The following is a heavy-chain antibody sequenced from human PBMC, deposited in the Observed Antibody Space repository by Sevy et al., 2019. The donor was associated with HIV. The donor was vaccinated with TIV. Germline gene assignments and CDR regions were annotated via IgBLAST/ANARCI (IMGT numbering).Heavy chain of an antibody. J-gene: IGHJ4*01. CDR3: ARDRDDGYCTNGVCFNFDN. Sequence: GGSLSLSCAASGFTFDDYAMHWVRQAPGKGLVWVLGISWNSGSIDYADSVKGRFTISRDNAKNSLYLQMKSLRADDTALYYCARDRDDGYCTNGVCFNFDNWGQGTLVTVSS. V-gene: IGHV3-9*01. CDR2: ISWNSGSI. D-gene: IGHD2-8*01. CDR1: GFTFDDYA.